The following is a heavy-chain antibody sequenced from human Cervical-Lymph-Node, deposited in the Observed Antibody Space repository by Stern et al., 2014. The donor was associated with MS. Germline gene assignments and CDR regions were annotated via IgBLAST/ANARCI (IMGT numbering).Heavy chain of an antibody. Sequence: QVQLEESGGGVVQPGRSLRLSCAASGVVFSTAIMHWVRQAPGKGLQWVAGLSNDGSKYYADSVKGRFRMSRDNLKNTVDLQMNSLSAEDTALYFCAREGYSSGRAPSFEHWGRGAPVTVSS. V-gene: IGHV3-30*01. CDR1: GVVFSTAI. CDR2: LSNDGSK. D-gene: IGHD2-15*01. CDR3: AREGYSSGRAPSFEH. J-gene: IGHJ4*02.